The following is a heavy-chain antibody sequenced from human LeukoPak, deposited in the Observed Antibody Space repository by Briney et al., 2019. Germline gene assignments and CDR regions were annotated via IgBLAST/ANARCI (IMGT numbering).Heavy chain of an antibody. CDR1: GFTFSSYS. V-gene: IGHV3-21*01. CDR2: ISSSSSYI. Sequence: GGSLRLSCAASGFTFSSYSMNWVRQAPGKGLEWVSSISSSSSYIYYADSVKGRFTISRDNAKNSPYLQMNSLRAEDTAVYYCARMFDRGPIAAAGGGDYWGQGTLVTVSS. CDR3: ARMFDRGPIAAAGGGDY. J-gene: IGHJ4*02. D-gene: IGHD6-13*01.